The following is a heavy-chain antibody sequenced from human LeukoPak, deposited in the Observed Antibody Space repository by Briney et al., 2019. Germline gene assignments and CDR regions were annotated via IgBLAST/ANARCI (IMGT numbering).Heavy chain of an antibody. D-gene: IGHD2-15*01. CDR2: IYYSGST. CDR1: GGSISSSSYY. J-gene: IGHJ5*02. V-gene: IGHV4-39*07. Sequence: SETLSLTCTVSGGSISSSSYYWGWIRQPPGKGLEWIGSIYYSGSTYYNPSLKSRVTISVDTSKNQFSLKLSSVTAADTAVYYCARTKGYCSGGSCGRFDPWGQGTLVTVSS. CDR3: ARTKGYCSGGSCGRFDP.